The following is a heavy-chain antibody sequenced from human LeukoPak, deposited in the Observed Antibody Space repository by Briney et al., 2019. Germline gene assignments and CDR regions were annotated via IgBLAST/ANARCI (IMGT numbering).Heavy chain of an antibody. Sequence: SETLSLTCAVYGGSFSGYYWSWIRQPPGKGQEWIGEINHSGSTNYNPSLKSRVTIAVDTSKNQFSLKLSSVTAADTAVYYCARAGGYRHYAFDIWGQGTMVTVSS. J-gene: IGHJ3*02. CDR3: ARAGGYRHYAFDI. V-gene: IGHV4-34*01. D-gene: IGHD2-8*02. CDR2: INHSGST. CDR1: GGSFSGYY.